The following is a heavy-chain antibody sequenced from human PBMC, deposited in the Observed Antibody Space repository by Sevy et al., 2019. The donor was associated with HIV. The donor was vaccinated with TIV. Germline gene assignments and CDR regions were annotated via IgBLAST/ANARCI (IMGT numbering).Heavy chain of an antibody. J-gene: IGHJ5*02. CDR2: ISSSGGST. CDR3: AKESYSNWFDP. V-gene: IGHV3-23*01. Sequence: GSLRLSCAASGFSFSSYAMSWVRQAPGKGLEWVSTISSSGGSTYYADSVKGRFTISRDNSKNTVYLQMNSLRAEDTAVYYCAKESYSNWFDPWGQGTLVTVSS. D-gene: IGHD2-15*01. CDR1: GFSFSSYA.